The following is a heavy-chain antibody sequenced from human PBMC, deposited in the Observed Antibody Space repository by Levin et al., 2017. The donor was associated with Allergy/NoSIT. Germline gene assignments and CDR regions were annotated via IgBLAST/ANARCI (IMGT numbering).Heavy chain of an antibody. Sequence: GGSLRLSCAASGFSFSDYYMSWIRQAPGKGLEWISYISSSGTTMYYADSVKGRFTTSRDNAKNSLYLQMNSLRAEDTAVYYCATRIGVTGRDYYFGYWGQGTLVTVSS. CDR1: GFSFSDYY. CDR3: ATRIGVTGRDYYFGY. D-gene: IGHD6-19*01. CDR2: ISSSGTTM. J-gene: IGHJ4*02. V-gene: IGHV3-11*01.